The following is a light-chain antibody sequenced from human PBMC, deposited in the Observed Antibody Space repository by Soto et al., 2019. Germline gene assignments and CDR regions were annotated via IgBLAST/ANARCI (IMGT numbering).Light chain of an antibody. CDR3: SSYTRSSTLV. CDR2: AVS. CDR1: SSDIGGYEY. V-gene: IGLV2-14*01. J-gene: IGLJ3*02. Sequence: QSALTQPASVSGSPGQSITISCSGTSSDIGGYEYVSWYQQNPGKAPKLMIYAVSNRPSGVSNRFSGSKSGNTASLTISGLQAEDEADYYCSSYTRSSTLVFGGGTQLTVL.